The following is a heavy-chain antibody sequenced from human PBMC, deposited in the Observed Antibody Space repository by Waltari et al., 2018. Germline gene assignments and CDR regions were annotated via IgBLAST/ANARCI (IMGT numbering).Heavy chain of an antibody. CDR2: ISTYNGNT. J-gene: IGHJ4*02. CDR3: AREGSSGWFFY. V-gene: IGHV1-18*01. Sequence: QVQLVQSGAEVKKPGASVKVSCKASGYTFTNYGLSWVRQAPGQGLGWMAWISTYNGNTKCAQEFQGRVTLTTDTSTSTVYMELRNLRSDDTALYYCAREGSSGWFFYWGQGTLVTVSS. D-gene: IGHD6-19*01. CDR1: GYTFTNYG.